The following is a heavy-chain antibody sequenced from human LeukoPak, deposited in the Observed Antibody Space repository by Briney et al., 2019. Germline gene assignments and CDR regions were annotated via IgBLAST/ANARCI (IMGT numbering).Heavy chain of an antibody. J-gene: IGHJ4*02. D-gene: IGHD3-16*02. CDR1: GGTFSSYA. CDR3: ASLSPFMITFGGVIPPFDY. V-gene: IGHV1-69*06. CDR2: IIPIFGTA. Sequence: ASVKVSCKASGGTFSSYAISWVRQAPGQGLEWMGGIIPIFGTANYAQKFQGRVTITADKSTSTAYMELSSLRSEDTAVYYCASLSPFMITFGGVIPPFDYWGQGTLVTVSS.